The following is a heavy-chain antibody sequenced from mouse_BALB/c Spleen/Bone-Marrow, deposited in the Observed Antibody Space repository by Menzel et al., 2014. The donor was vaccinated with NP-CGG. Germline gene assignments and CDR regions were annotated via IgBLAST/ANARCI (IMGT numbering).Heavy chain of an antibody. J-gene: IGHJ2*01. V-gene: IGHV7-3*02. CDR3: ARDRGLTYFDY. Sequence: EVNLVESGGGLVQPGDSLRLSCATSGFTFTDYYMNWVRQPPGKALEWLVFIRNKANGYTTEYSASVKGRFTISRDNSQSILYLQMNTLRAEDSATYYCARDRGLTYFDYWGQGTTLTVSS. D-gene: IGHD2-4*01. CDR2: IRNKANGYTT. CDR1: GFTFTDYY.